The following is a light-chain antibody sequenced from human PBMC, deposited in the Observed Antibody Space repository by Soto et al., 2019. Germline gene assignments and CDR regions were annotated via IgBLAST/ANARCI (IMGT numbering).Light chain of an antibody. V-gene: IGKV1-5*03. Sequence: DIQMTQSPSTLSASVGDGVTITCRASQSIGTWLAWYQQKPGKAPKLLIYKATSLRSGVPSRFSGSGSRTDSSITSSILPPVDAATYFCQQYNEFQFTFGAGTKLEI. CDR1: QSIGTW. J-gene: IGKJ2*01. CDR2: KAT. CDR3: QQYNEFQFT.